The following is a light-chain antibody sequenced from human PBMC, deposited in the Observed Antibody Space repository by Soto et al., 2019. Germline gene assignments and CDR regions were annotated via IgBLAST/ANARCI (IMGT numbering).Light chain of an antibody. CDR2: EVN. J-gene: IGLJ3*02. CDR1: SSDVGGYNY. Sequence: QSALTQPASVSASPGQSITISCTGTSSDVGGYNYVSWYQQHPGKAPQLMLYEVNRRPSGVSNRFSGSKSGSTASLTISGLQAEDEAHYYCSSYTVGTTPWLFGGGTKVTVL. V-gene: IGLV2-14*01. CDR3: SSYTVGTTPWL.